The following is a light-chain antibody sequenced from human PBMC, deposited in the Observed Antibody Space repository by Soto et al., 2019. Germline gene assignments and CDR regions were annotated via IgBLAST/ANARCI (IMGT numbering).Light chain of an antibody. CDR3: QQYGSSPPIT. J-gene: IGKJ4*01. CDR1: QSVSSRY. V-gene: IGKV3-20*01. Sequence: EIVLTQSPGTLSLSPGERATLSYRASQSVSSRYLAWYQQKPGQAPRLLIYGASSRATGIPDRFSGGGSGTDFNLTISRLEPEDFAVYYCQQYGSSPPITFGGGTKVEIK. CDR2: GAS.